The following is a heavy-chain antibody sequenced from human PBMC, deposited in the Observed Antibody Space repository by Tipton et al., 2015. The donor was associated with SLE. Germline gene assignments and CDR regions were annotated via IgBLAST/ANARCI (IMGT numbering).Heavy chain of an antibody. D-gene: IGHD6-13*01. CDR2: IYHRGTT. CDR1: GGSISSDSYY. Sequence: TLSLTCTVSGGSISSDSYYWGWIRQPPGKGLEWIGYIYHRGTTYYNPSLKSRVTILVDTSKNQFSLRVTSVTAADTAVYYCARHYGSRFDFWGQGILVTVSS. J-gene: IGHJ4*02. V-gene: IGHV4-39*07. CDR3: ARHYGSRFDF.